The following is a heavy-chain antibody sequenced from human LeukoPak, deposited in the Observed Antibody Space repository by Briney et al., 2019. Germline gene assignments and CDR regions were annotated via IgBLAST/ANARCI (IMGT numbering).Heavy chain of an antibody. CDR1: GYTFTSYY. J-gene: IGHJ2*01. CDR3: AAAGNSSAWYSNWHFDL. V-gene: IGHV1-46*01. Sequence: ASVKVSCKSSGYTFTSYYMHWVRQAPGQGLELMGIINPSGGSTCYAQKFQGRVTMTRDTSTSTVYMELSSLRSEDTAVYYCAAAGNSSAWYSNWHFDLWGRGTLVTVSS. D-gene: IGHD6-19*01. CDR2: INPSGGST.